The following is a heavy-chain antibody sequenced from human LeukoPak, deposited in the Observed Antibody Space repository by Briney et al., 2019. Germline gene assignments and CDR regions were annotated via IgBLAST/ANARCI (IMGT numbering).Heavy chain of an antibody. V-gene: IGHV3-21*01. CDR3: ARDLGYGDYYFDY. J-gene: IGHJ4*02. D-gene: IGHD4-17*01. CDR1: GFTFSSYS. CDR2: ISSSSYI. Sequence: GGSLRLSCAASGFTFSSYSMNWVRQAPGKGLEWVSSISSSSYIYYADSVKGRFTISRDNAKNSLYLQMNSLRAEDTAVYYCARDLGYGDYYFDYWGQGTLVTVSS.